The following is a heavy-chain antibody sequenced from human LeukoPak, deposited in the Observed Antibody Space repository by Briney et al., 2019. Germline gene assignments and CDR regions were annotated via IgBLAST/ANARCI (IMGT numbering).Heavy chain of an antibody. CDR2: ISGSGGST. Sequence: GGSLRLSCAASGFTFSSYAMSWVRQAPGKGLEWVSAISGSGGSTSYPASVKGRFTISRDISKTPLSLQMNSLRAEDTAVYYCAKHVGPVAGPYYFDYWGQGTLVTVSS. CDR3: AKHVGPVAGPYYFDY. J-gene: IGHJ4*02. V-gene: IGHV3-23*01. D-gene: IGHD6-19*01. CDR1: GFTFSSYA.